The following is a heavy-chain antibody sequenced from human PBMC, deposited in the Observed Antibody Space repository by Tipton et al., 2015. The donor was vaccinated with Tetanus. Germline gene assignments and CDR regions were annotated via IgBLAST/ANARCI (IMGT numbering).Heavy chain of an antibody. CDR1: DDSIRGGGYY. J-gene: IGHJ4*02. Sequence: TLSLTCTVSDDSIRGGGYYWSWIRQHPGKGLEWIGYIYYSGSSYYNPSLKGRVSLSAATSKKQFYLRLTSVTAADTAVYYCARTRRLTDLPNSGSYFDSWGPGTAVTVSS. CDR2: IYYSGSS. CDR3: ARTRRLTDLPNSGSYFDS. V-gene: IGHV4-31*03. D-gene: IGHD1-26*01.